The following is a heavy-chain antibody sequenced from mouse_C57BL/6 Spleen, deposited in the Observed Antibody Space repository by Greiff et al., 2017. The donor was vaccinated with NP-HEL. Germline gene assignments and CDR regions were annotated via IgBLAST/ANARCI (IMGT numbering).Heavy chain of an antibody. CDR1: GYTFTSYW. Sequence: VQLQQSGAELVKPGASVKLSCKASGYTFTSYWMQWVKQRPGQGLEWIGEIDPSDSYTNYNQKFKGKATLTVDTSSSTAYMQLSSLTSEDSAVYYCARGGVYYGFGDYWGQGTTLTVSS. CDR3: ARGGVYYGFGDY. D-gene: IGHD2-1*01. J-gene: IGHJ2*01. CDR2: IDPSDSYT. V-gene: IGHV1-50*01.